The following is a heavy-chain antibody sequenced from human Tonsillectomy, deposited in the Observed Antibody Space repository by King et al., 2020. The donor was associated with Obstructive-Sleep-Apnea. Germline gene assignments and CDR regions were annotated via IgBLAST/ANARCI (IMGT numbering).Heavy chain of an antibody. D-gene: IGHD4-11*01. Sequence: QLVQSGGGLVQPGGSLRLSCASSGFTVSSNYMIWVRQAPGKGLEWVACIYSGCSTYYADSVKGIFTISRDNSKNTLYLQMNSLRAEDTAVYYCARADDYSNLPDYWGQGTLVTVSS. CDR2: IYSGCST. V-gene: IGHV3-66*01. J-gene: IGHJ4*02. CDR3: ARADDYSNLPDY. CDR1: GFTVSSNY.